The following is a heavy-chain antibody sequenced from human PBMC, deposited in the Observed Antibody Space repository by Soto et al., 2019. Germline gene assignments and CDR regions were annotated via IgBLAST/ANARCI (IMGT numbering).Heavy chain of an antibody. CDR1: GLSVSNIY. Sequence: EVQLVESGGGLIQPGGSLRLSCAASGLSVSNIYMSWVRQAPGKGLVWVSVIYSGGSTFYAESVKGRFTISRDSSKNTLSLHMNGLRADDPAVYYCAGRGHRRPEYAMVVWGRWSTVTVSS. CDR3: AGRGHRRPEYAMVV. CDR2: IYSGGST. D-gene: IGHD5-18*01. V-gene: IGHV3-53*01. J-gene: IGHJ6*04.